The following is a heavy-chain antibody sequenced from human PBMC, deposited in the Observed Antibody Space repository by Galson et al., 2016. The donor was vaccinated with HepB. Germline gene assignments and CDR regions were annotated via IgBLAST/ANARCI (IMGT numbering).Heavy chain of an antibody. CDR1: GGSISSDNYY. Sequence: ETLSLTCTVSGGSISSDNYYWGWIRQPPGKGLEWIGNILYDGITYYKPSLKSRVTISVDTSQNQFSLKLSSVTAADTAVYYCATTGRAAAGTGWFDPWGQGTLVTVSS. CDR2: ILYDGIT. V-gene: IGHV4-39*01. D-gene: IGHD6-13*01. J-gene: IGHJ5*02. CDR3: ATTGRAAAGTGWFDP.